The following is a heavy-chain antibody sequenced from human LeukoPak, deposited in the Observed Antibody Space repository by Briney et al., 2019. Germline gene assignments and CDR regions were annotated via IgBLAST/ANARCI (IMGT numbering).Heavy chain of an antibody. CDR1: GIAFDKNA. D-gene: IGHD3-10*01. V-gene: IGHV3-23*01. CDR2: ISHNGVAT. Sequence: GGSLRLSCAAFGIAFDKNAMTWVRRVPGKGLEWVSTISHNGVATYYADSVKGRFTISRDNSKNTVSLQMNSLRADDTAVYYCARFAAGGSYYYYMDVWGKGTTVTVSS. J-gene: IGHJ6*03. CDR3: ARFAAGGSYYYYMDV.